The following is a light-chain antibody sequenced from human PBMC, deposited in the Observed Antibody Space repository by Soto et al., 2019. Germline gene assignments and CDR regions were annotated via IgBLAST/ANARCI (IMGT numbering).Light chain of an antibody. CDR3: QRYNNCPLT. V-gene: IGKV3-15*01. CDR1: QGIGYT. CDR2: DTS. Sequence: EVVLTQSPATLPVSPGEGVTLSSRAIQGIGYTLALYQNKPGQTPRLLIYDTSARATRVPARFSGSRYGPEFTLTINSLQSEDFEIYSCQRYNNCPLTFGGGTKVESK. J-gene: IGKJ4*01.